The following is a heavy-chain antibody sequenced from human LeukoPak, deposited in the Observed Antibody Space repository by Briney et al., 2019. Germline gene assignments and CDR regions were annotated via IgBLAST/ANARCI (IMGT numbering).Heavy chain of an antibody. CDR3: ARHEEAAGTSY. CDR1: GYSFTSYW. V-gene: IGHV5-51*01. J-gene: IGHJ4*02. CDR2: IYPGDSDT. D-gene: IGHD6-13*01. Sequence: GESLKISCKGSGYSFTSYWIGWVRQMPGKGLEWMGIIYPGDSDTRYSPSFQGQVTISADKSISTAYLQWSSLKATDTAMYECARHEEAAGTSYWGQGTLVTVSS.